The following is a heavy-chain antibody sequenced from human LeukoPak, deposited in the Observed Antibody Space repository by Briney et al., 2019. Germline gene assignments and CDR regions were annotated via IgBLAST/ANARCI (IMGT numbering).Heavy chain of an antibody. J-gene: IGHJ4*02. Sequence: GGSLRLSCAASGFTFSSYAMHWVRQAPGKGLEWVAVISYDGSNKYYADSVKGRFTISRDNSKNTLYLQMNSLRAEDTAVYYCAKDLDSAAIPPFFDYWAREPWSPSPQ. CDR2: ISYDGSNK. V-gene: IGHV3-30-3*01. D-gene: IGHD2-2*02. CDR3: AKDLDSAAIPPFFDY. CDR1: GFTFSSYA.